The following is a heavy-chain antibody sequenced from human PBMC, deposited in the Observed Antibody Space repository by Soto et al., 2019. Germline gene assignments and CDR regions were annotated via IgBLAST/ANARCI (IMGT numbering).Heavy chain of an antibody. CDR2: IYYSGST. Sequence: TSETLSLTCTVSGGSISSGGYYWSWIRQHPGKGLEWIGYIYYSGSTYYNPSLKSRVTISVDTSKNQFSLKLSSVTAADTAVYYCARTDHYYDSSGLNYYFDYWGQGTLVTVSS. V-gene: IGHV4-31*03. CDR3: ARTDHYYDSSGLNYYFDY. CDR1: GGSISSGGYY. D-gene: IGHD3-22*01. J-gene: IGHJ4*02.